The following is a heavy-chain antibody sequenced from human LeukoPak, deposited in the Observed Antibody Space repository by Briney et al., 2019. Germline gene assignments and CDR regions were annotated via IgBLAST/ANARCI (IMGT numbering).Heavy chain of an antibody. V-gene: IGHV3-30*18. CDR3: AKELRGYSYGLRNNRFDP. Sequence: PGGSLRLSCAASGFTFSSYGMHWVRQAPGKGLKWVAVISYDGSNKYYADSVKGRFTISRDNSKNTLYLQMSSLRAEDTAVYYCAKELRGYSYGLRNNRFDPWGQGTLVTVSS. J-gene: IGHJ5*02. D-gene: IGHD5-18*01. CDR1: GFTFSSYG. CDR2: ISYDGSNK.